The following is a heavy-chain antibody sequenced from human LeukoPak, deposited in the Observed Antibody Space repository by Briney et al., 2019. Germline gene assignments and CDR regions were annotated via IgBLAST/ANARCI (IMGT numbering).Heavy chain of an antibody. D-gene: IGHD6-13*01. CDR1: GFTFDDYD. Sequence: GGSLRLSCAASGFTFDDYDLVWVRQAPGKGLEWVSGISWNGGRTAYADSVKGRFTISRDDAKNTLYLQMNSLRAEDTAVYYCARGGQLAPFDYWGQGTLVTVSS. J-gene: IGHJ4*02. CDR3: ARGGQLAPFDY. CDR2: ISWNGGRT. V-gene: IGHV3-20*04.